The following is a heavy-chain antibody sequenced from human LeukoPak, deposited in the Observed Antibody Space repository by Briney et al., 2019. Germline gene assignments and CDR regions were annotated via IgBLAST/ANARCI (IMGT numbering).Heavy chain of an antibody. V-gene: IGHV1-69*05. D-gene: IGHD3-3*01. Sequence: ASVKVSCKASGGTFSSYAISWVRQAPGQGLEWMGGIIPIFGTANYAQKFQGRVTITTDESTSTAYMELSSLRSEDTAVYYCASRVMSYDFWSGYDYWGQGTLVTVSS. CDR3: ASRVMSYDFWSGYDY. CDR2: IIPIFGTA. J-gene: IGHJ4*02. CDR1: GGTFSSYA.